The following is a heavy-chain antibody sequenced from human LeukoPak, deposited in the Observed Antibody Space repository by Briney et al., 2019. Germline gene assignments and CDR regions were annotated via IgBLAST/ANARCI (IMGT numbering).Heavy chain of an antibody. CDR3: ARTRPKYSSSWYADYFDY. CDR1: GGSFSSNNDY. Sequence: SQTLSLTCTVSGGSFSSNNDYWSWIRQSPGKGLEWIGYIYYSGTTNYNPSLKSRVTISVDTSGNQFSLKLSSVTVADTAVYFCARTRPKYSSSWYADYFDYWGQGTLVTVSS. V-gene: IGHV4-61*01. CDR2: IYYSGTT. J-gene: IGHJ4*02. D-gene: IGHD6-13*01.